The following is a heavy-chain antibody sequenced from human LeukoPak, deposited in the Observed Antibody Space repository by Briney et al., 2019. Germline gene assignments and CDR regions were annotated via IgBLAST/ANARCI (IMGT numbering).Heavy chain of an antibody. CDR2: SQASGST. V-gene: IGHV4-4*07. D-gene: IGHD1-26*01. CDR1: DGSISSYY. J-gene: IGHJ4*02. CDR3: ARVRSGSFFFDY. Sequence: SETLSLTCTVSDGSISSYYWSWIRQPAGKGLEWIGRSQASGSTNYNPSLKSRVTLSVDTSKNQFSLTLRDVTAADTAVYYCARVRSGSFFFDYWGQGTLVTVSS.